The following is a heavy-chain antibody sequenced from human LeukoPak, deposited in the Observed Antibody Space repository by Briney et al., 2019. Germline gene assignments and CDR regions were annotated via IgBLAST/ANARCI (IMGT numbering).Heavy chain of an antibody. CDR1: GDSLSSNSAA. J-gene: IGHJ4*02. V-gene: IGHV6-1*01. Sequence: SQTLSLTCALSGDSLSSNSAAWDWLRQSPSRGLVWLGRTYYRSKWYNDYALSVKSRITINPDTSKNQFSLLLNSVTLEDTAVYYCARQWNGCLGYWGQGTLVTVSS. CDR3: ARQWNGCLGY. D-gene: IGHD2-15*01. CDR2: TYYRSKWYN.